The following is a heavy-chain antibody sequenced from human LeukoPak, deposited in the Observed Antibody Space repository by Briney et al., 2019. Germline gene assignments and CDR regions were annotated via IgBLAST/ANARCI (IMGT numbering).Heavy chain of an antibody. Sequence: GGSLRLSCAASGFTSSDYYMSWIRQAPGKGLEWVSYISSSGSTIYYADSVKGRFTVSRDNAKNSLYLQMNSLRAEDTAVYYCAREGGFDYGDYAGWFDPWGQGTLVTVSS. CDR3: AREGGFDYGDYAGWFDP. D-gene: IGHD4-17*01. CDR2: ISSSGSTI. J-gene: IGHJ5*02. CDR1: GFTSSDYY. V-gene: IGHV3-11*04.